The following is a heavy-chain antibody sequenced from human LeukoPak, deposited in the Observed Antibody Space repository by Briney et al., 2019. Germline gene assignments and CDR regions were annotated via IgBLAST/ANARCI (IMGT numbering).Heavy chain of an antibody. CDR3: AREGGLQYSSEIDP. CDR1: GFTFSSYA. CDR2: IWYDGSNK. Sequence: GGSLRLSCAASGFTFSSYAMHWVRQAPGKGLEWVAVIWYDGSNKYYADSVKGRFTISRDNSKNTLYLQMNSLRAEDTAVYYCAREGGLQYSSEIDPWGQGTLVTVSS. D-gene: IGHD4-11*01. V-gene: IGHV3-33*08. J-gene: IGHJ5*02.